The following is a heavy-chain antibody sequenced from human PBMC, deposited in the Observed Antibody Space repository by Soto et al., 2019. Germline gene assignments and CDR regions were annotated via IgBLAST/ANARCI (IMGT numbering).Heavy chain of an antibody. D-gene: IGHD4-4*01. J-gene: IGHJ6*02. CDR1: GGSISSGGYY. CDR3: VNTVTKRVAGMDV. Sequence: SETLSLTCTVSGGSISSGGYYWSWIRQHPGKGLEWIGSIYHSGSTYYNPSLKSRVTISVDTSKNQFSLKLSSVTAADTAVYYCVNTVTKRVAGMDVWGQGTTVTVSS. V-gene: IGHV4-39*07. CDR2: IYHSGST.